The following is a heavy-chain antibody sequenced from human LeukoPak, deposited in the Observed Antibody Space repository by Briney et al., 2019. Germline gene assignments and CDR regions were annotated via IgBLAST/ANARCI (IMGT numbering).Heavy chain of an antibody. Sequence: GGSLRLSCAASGFTFDDYAMHWVRQARGKGREGVSLLNWDGGSTYYADSVKGRFTISRDNSKNSLYLQMNSLRAEDTAVYYCAKGDYYDSSGNAPFESWGQGTLVTVSS. CDR1: GFTFDDYA. J-gene: IGHJ4*02. D-gene: IGHD3-22*01. CDR2: LNWDGGST. V-gene: IGHV3-43D*03. CDR3: AKGDYYDSSGNAPFES.